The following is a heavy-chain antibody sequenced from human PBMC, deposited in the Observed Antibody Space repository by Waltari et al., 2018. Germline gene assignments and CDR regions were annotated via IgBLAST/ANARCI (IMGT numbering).Heavy chain of an antibody. J-gene: IGHJ6*02. CDR2: ISGSGAAI. Sequence: VPPLEAGGGLVQPGGFLRLSCAAPCFTFCRYSISWGGQAPGKGLEWVSSISGSGAAIYYADSVKGRFTISRDNSKNTLYLQMISLRAEDTAVYYCAEAGLYVRDYYYDYSMGVWGQGTTVTVSS. D-gene: IGHD3-16*01. CDR1: CFTFCRYS. CDR3: AEAGLYVRDYYYDYSMGV. V-gene: IGHV3-23*01.